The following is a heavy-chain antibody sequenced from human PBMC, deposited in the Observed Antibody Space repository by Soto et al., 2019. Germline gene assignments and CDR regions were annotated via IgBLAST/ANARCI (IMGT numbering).Heavy chain of an antibody. CDR1: GYTFTGHF. CDR2: INPSSGRT. V-gene: IGHV1-46*01. D-gene: IGHD2-15*01. Sequence: ASVKVSCKASGYTFTGHFMNWVRQAPGQGLEWMGIINPSSGRTRYAQRFQGRVTMTWDTSTSTVYMEVTSLRSEDTAVYYCARDNAVVVAGTPRHYFDNWGQGTLVTVSS. J-gene: IGHJ4*02. CDR3: ARDNAVVVAGTPRHYFDN.